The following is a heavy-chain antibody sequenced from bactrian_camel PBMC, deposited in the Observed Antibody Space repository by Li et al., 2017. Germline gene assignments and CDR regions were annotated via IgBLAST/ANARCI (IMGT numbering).Heavy chain of an antibody. CDR2: IGNLAGT. CDR1: GYDYRRDC. J-gene: IGHJ4*01. CDR3: AARSLSIGVCRGNYWEASRYNY. V-gene: IGHV3S53*01. D-gene: IGHD2*01. Sequence: QVQLVESGGGSVQAGGSLRLSCAASGYDYRRDCMAWFRQAPGKEREGVVLIGNLAGTIYADSVKGRFTISRDNAKNTLYLEMNSLKPEDTAVYYCAARSLSIGVCRGNYWEASRYNYWGKGTQVTVS.